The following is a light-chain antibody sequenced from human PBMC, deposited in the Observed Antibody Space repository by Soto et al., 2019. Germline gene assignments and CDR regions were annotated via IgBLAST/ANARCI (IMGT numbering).Light chain of an antibody. CDR3: SSFTSRSPIV. CDR1: SSDVGRYDY. V-gene: IGLV2-14*01. Sequence: QSALAQPASVSGSPGQSITISCTGTSSDVGRYDYVSWFQQHPGKTPKLLIYDVSNWPSGASDRFSGAKSGITASLTISGLQPEDEADYYRSSFTSRSPIVFGTGTKLTVL. J-gene: IGLJ1*01. CDR2: DVS.